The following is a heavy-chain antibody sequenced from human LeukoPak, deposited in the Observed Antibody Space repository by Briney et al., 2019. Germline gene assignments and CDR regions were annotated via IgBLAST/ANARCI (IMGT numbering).Heavy chain of an antibody. Sequence: GGSLRLSCAASGFTFDDYAMHWVRQAPGKGLEWGSGISWNSGSIGYADSVKGRFTISRDNAKNSLYLQMNSLRAEDTALYYCAKDISSGWYFLDYWGQGTLVTVSS. D-gene: IGHD6-19*01. CDR3: AKDISSGWYFLDY. CDR2: ISWNSGSI. CDR1: GFTFDDYA. J-gene: IGHJ4*02. V-gene: IGHV3-9*01.